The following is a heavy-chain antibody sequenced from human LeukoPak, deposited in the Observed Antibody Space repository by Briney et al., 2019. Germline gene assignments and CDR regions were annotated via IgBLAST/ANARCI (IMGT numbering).Heavy chain of an antibody. Sequence: ASVKVSCKASGYTFTSYAMNWVRQAPGRGLEWMGWINTNTGNPTYAQGFTGRFVFSLDTSVSTAYLQISSLRAEDTAVYYCARARSGWASDAFDIWGQGTMVIASS. J-gene: IGHJ3*02. CDR3: ARARSGWASDAFDI. D-gene: IGHD6-19*01. CDR1: GYTFTSYA. V-gene: IGHV7-4-1*02. CDR2: INTNTGNP.